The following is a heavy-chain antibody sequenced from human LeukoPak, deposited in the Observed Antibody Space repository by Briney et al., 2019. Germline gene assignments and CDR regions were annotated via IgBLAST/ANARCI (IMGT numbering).Heavy chain of an antibody. D-gene: IGHD2-2*01. Sequence: SETLSLTCAVYGWSFNDYYWNWIRQPPGKGLESIGEINARGDTNYNPSLKSRVTMSVDTSKNQFSLRLTSMIAADTAVYYCARGQVPAARGYNWFNPWGQGTLVTVSS. CDR3: ARGQVPAARGYNWFNP. V-gene: IGHV4-34*01. J-gene: IGHJ5*02. CDR2: INARGDT. CDR1: GWSFNDYY.